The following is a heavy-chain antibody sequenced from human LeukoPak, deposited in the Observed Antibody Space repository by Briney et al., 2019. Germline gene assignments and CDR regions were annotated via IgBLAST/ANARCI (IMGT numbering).Heavy chain of an antibody. V-gene: IGHV3-23*01. CDR3: VKGVWVLVTGIPMEYFRN. J-gene: IGHJ1*01. CDR2: INGLGNKT. Sequence: GGSLRLSCVASGFTFNDYAMGWVRQAPGKGREWVSGINGLGNKTYYADSVKGRFTASRDNLRSTLYLQMDSLGVKDTATFYCVKGVWVLVTGIPMEYFRNWGQGSRVIVSS. CDR1: GFTFNDYA. D-gene: IGHD2-21*02.